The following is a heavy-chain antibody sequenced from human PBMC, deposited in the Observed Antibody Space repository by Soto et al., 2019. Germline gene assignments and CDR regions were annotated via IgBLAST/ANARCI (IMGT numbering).Heavy chain of an antibody. CDR1: GGSISSGSYY. CDR3: ARDSPDVASSFDY. Sequence: SETLSLTCTVSGGSISSGSYYWSWIRQPPGKGLEWIGYIYYSGSTNYNPSLKSRVTISVDTSKNQFSLKLSSVTAADTAVYYCARDSPDVASSFDYWGQGTLVTVSS. CDR2: IYYSGST. J-gene: IGHJ4*02. V-gene: IGHV4-61*01. D-gene: IGHD3-16*01.